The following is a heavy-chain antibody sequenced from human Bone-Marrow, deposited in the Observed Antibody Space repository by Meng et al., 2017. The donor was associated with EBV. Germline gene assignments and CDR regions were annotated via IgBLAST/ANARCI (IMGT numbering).Heavy chain of an antibody. Sequence: VGLVESGGGCVHPGGSLSLSCAASGFTFSSYAMSWVRQAPGKGLEWVSAISGSGGSTYYADSVKGRFTISRDNSKNTLYLQMNSLRAEDTAVYYCAKDHLRETPYYFDYWGQGTLVTVSS. CDR1: GFTFSSYA. CDR3: AKDHLRETPYYFDY. CDR2: ISGSGGST. V-gene: IGHV3-23*04. J-gene: IGHJ4*02. D-gene: IGHD4-17*01.